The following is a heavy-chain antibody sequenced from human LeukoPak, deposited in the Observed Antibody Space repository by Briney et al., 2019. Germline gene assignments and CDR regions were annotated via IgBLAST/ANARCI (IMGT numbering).Heavy chain of an antibody. J-gene: IGHJ6*03. CDR1: GFTFSSYE. D-gene: IGHD3-9*01. CDR2: ISSSSSYI. V-gene: IGHV3-21*01. CDR3: ARDLLGYNNHYMDV. Sequence: GGSLRLSCAASGFTFSSYEMNWVRQAPGKGLEWVSSISSSSSYIYYADSVKGRFTISRDNAKNSLFLQMNSLRAEDTALYYCARDLLGYNNHYMDVWGKGTTVTVSS.